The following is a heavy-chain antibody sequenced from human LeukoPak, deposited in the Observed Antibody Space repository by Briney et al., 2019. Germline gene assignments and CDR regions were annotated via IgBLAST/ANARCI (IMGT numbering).Heavy chain of an antibody. CDR3: ARAPAAPLYFDY. CDR1: GFTFSSYA. Sequence: GGSLRLSCAASGFTFSSYAMHWVRQAPGKGLEWGAVISYDGSNKYYADSVKGRFTISRDNSKNTLYLQMNSLRAEDTAVYYCARAPAAPLYFDYWGQGTLVTVSS. J-gene: IGHJ4*02. V-gene: IGHV3-30*01. CDR2: ISYDGSNK. D-gene: IGHD6-6*01.